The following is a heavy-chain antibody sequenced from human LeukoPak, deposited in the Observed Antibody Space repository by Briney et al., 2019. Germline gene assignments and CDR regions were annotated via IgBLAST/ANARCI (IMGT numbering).Heavy chain of an antibody. CDR1: GFTFSDYG. D-gene: IGHD3-10*01. CDR2: ISNEGRVQ. V-gene: IGHV3-30*03. Sequence: PGGSLRLSCAASGFTFSDYGMHWVRQAPGKGLEWVTVISNEGRVQYYADSVKGRFTISRDNSENTVSLQMNSLRAEDTAVYYCARVRGLTYGSGSYYTGNYYYYYGMDVWGQGTTVTVSS. CDR3: ARVRGLTYGSGSYYTGNYYYYYGMDV. J-gene: IGHJ6*02.